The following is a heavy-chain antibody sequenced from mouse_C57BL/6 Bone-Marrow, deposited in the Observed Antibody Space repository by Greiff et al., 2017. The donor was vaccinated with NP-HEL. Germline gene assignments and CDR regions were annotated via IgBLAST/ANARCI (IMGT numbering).Heavy chain of an antibody. J-gene: IGHJ3*01. D-gene: IGHD1-1*01. CDR1: GFTFSDYG. V-gene: IGHV5-17*01. CDR3: ARRLYYGSSY. Sequence: EVMLVESGGGLVKPGGSLKLSCAASGFTFSDYGMHWVRQAPEKGLEWVAYISSGSSTIYYADTVKGRFTISRDNAKNTLFLQMTSLRSEDTAMYYCARRLYYGSSYWGQGTLVTVSA. CDR2: ISSGSSTI.